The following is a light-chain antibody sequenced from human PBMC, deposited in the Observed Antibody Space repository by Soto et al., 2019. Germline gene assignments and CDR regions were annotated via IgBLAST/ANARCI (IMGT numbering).Light chain of an antibody. Sequence: DVVMTQSPLSLTVTLGQPASISCRSSQSLFYSDDGNTYLNWYHQRPGQPPMRLIYKVSKRDAGVPDRFSGSGTGTYFTLKISRVEAEDLGIYYCMQITHWPRTFGQGTKLEIK. J-gene: IGKJ1*01. CDR2: KVS. CDR3: MQITHWPRT. CDR1: QSLFYSDDGNTY. V-gene: IGKV2-30*01.